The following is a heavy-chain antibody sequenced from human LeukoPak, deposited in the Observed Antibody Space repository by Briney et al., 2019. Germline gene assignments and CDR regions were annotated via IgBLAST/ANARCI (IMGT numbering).Heavy chain of an antibody. CDR1: GFTFRSYA. V-gene: IGHV3-23*01. CDR2: ITASGDST. J-gene: IGHJ4*02. D-gene: IGHD2-15*01. CDR3: ARGNIVVGVSATDY. Sequence: GGSLRLSCAASGFTFRSYAMSWVRQAPGKGLEWVSGITASGDSTYYGDSVKGRFTMSRDNSKNTVYLQMSSVRAEDTAVYYCARGNIVVGVSATDYWGQGTLVTVSS.